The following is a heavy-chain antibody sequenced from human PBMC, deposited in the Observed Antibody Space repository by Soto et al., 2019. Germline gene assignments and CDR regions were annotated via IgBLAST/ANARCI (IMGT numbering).Heavy chain of an antibody. J-gene: IGHJ3*02. CDR2: INPSGGST. Sequence: ASVKVSCKASGYTFTSYYMHWVRQAPGQGLEWMGIINPSGGSTSYAQKFQGRVTMTRDTSTSTVYMELSSLRSEDTAVYYCARDQRSQWWYRSPNRGAFDIWGQGTMVTVSS. CDR3: ARDQRSQWWYRSPNRGAFDI. V-gene: IGHV1-46*01. D-gene: IGHD2-15*01. CDR1: GYTFTSYY.